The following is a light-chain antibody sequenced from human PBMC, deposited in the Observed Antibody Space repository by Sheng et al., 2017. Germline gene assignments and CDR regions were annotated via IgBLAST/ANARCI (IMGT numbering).Light chain of an antibody. Sequence: EIALTQSPATLSVSLGERATLSCRASQSVHTYLAWYQQKPGQSPRVLIYGATARATGVPARFSGSGSGTEFTLTISSLQSEDFATYYCQQYNTYPHNFGQGTRVEIK. CDR2: GAT. CDR3: QQYNTYPHN. V-gene: IGKV3-15*01. CDR1: QSVHTY. J-gene: IGKJ2*01.